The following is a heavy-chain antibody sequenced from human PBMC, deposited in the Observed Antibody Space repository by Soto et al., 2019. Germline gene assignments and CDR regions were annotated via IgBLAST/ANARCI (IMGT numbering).Heavy chain of an antibody. CDR2: IIPILGIA. J-gene: IGHJ6*03. Sequence: SVKVSCMASGGTFSSSTISWVRQAPGQGPEWMGRIIPILGIANYAQKFQGRVTITADKSTSTAYMELSSLRSEDTAVYYCARDRMTTVTTSWASNYYYMDVWGKGTTVTVSS. V-gene: IGHV1-69*04. D-gene: IGHD4-17*01. CDR3: ARDRMTTVTTSWASNYYYMDV. CDR1: GGTFSSST.